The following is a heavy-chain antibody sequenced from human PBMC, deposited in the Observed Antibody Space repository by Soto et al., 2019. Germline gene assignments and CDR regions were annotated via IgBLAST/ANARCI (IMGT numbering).Heavy chain of an antibody. CDR1: RASIISDGYY. CDR2: IHYSGGATYSP. CDR3: ARVPTSYQDRVGFQPFHP. V-gene: IGHV4-31*03. Sequence: QVQLQESGPGLVEPSQTLSLICTVSRASIISDGYYWTWIRQHPGKGLEWLGYIHYSGGATYSPAYNPSLKSRIAISVETSNRLFSVKRTSVRAADSAVEYCARVPTSYQDRVGFQPFHPWGQGTLVTVSS. J-gene: IGHJ1*01. D-gene: IGHD2-2*01.